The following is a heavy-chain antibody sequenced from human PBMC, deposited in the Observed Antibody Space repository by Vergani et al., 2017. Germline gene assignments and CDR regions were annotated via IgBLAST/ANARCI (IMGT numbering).Heavy chain of an antibody. CDR2: ISSSSSYT. CDR1: GFTFSSYG. J-gene: IGHJ4*02. V-gene: IGHV3-21*05. D-gene: IGHD3-10*01. CDR3: ARWSNGSGSYYRL. Sequence: ELQRVESGGGLVKPGRSLRLSCAASGFTFSSYGMHWVRQAPGKGREWVSYISSSSSYTNYTDSVKGRFNISRYNAKNSLYLQMNSLRAEDTAVYYFARWSNGSGSYYRLWGQGPLVTVSS.